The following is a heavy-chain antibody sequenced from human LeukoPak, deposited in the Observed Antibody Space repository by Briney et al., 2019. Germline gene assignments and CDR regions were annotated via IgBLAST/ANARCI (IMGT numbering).Heavy chain of an antibody. Sequence: QPGGSLRLSCAASGFTFSTYWMHWVRQAPGKGLEWVSAISGSGDSTYYGDSVKGRFTISRDNSKNTLYLQMNSPRAEDTAVYYCAKTRPLDSSSWSHGDYWGQGTLVTVSS. J-gene: IGHJ4*02. CDR3: AKTRPLDSSSWSHGDY. V-gene: IGHV3-23*01. CDR2: ISGSGDST. D-gene: IGHD6-13*01. CDR1: GFTFSTYW.